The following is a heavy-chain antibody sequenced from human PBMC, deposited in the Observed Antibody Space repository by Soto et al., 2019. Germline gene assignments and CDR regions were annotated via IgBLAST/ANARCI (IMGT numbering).Heavy chain of an antibody. Sequence: SETLSLTCTVSGGSISSSSYYWGWIRQPPGKGLEWIGSIYYSGSTYYNPSLKSRVTISVDTSKNQFSLKLSSVTAADTAVYYCARRTLSARSTRVRGVIPNWFDPWGQGTLVTVSS. CDR2: IYYSGST. J-gene: IGHJ5*02. CDR3: ARRTLSARSTRVRGVIPNWFDP. V-gene: IGHV4-39*01. D-gene: IGHD3-10*01. CDR1: GGSISSSSYY.